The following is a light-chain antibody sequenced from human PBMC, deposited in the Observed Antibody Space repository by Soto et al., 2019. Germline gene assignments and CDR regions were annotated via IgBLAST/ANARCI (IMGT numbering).Light chain of an antibody. Sequence: QSALTQPASVSGTPGQSITISCTGSNSDVGIYDFVSWYQHHPGRAPKLIVSEVSHRPSGVSDRFSGSKSGNTASLTISGLQAEDEADYYCSSFTTSNTWMFGGGTKVTVL. CDR2: EVS. CDR1: NSDVGIYDF. CDR3: SSFTTSNTWM. V-gene: IGLV2-14*01. J-gene: IGLJ3*02.